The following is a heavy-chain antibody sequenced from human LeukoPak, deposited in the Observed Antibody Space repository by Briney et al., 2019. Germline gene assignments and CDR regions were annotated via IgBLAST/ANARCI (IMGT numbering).Heavy chain of an antibody. CDR2: IYHSGST. CDR1: GYSISSGYY. J-gene: IGHJ4*02. CDR3: ARAVYSGSRADY. V-gene: IGHV4-38-2*02. Sequence: SETLSLTCTVSGYSISSGYYWGWIRQPPGKGLEWIGSIYHSGSTYYNPSLKSRVTMSVDTSKNQFSLKLNSVTAADTAVYYCARAVYSGSRADYWGQGTLVTVSS. D-gene: IGHD1-26*01.